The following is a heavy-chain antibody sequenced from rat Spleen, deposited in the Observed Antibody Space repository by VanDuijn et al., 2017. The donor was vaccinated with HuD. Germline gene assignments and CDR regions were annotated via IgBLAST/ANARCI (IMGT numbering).Heavy chain of an antibody. CDR1: GFTFTDFY. J-gene: IGHJ2*01. CDR2: ISYDGSDT. V-gene: IGHV5-29*01. CDR3: AKNIYYSSYLYYFDY. D-gene: IGHD1-2*01. Sequence: EVQLVESDGGLVQPGRSLKLSCAASGFTFTDFYMAWVRQAPTKGLDWVATISYDGSDTYYLDSVKGRFTISRDNAKSTLYLQMDSLRSEDTATYYCAKNIYYSSYLYYFDYWGQGVMVTVSS.